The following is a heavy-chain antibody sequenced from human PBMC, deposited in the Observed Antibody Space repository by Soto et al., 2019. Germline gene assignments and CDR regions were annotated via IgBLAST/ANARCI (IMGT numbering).Heavy chain of an antibody. V-gene: IGHV1-8*01. D-gene: IGHD3-3*01. J-gene: IGHJ6*02. Sequence: ASVKVSCKASGYTFTSYDINWVRQATGQGLEWMGWVNPNSGNTGYAQKFQGRVTMTRNTSISTAYMELSSLRSEDTAVYYCARGITIFGVVHYYYYGMDVWGQGTTVTVSS. CDR3: ARGITIFGVVHYYYYGMDV. CDR2: VNPNSGNT. CDR1: GYTFTSYD.